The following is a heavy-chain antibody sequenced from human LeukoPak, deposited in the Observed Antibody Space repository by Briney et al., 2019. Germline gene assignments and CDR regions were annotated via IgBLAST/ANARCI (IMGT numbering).Heavy chain of an antibody. Sequence: GGSLRLSCAASGFTFSDYYMSWIRQAPGEGLEWVSYISSSSSYIYYADSVKGRFTISRDNAKNSLYLQMNSLRAEDTAVYYCARGHDYGDYHPIDYWGQGTLVTVSS. CDR1: GFTFSDYY. V-gene: IGHV3-11*06. D-gene: IGHD4-17*01. J-gene: IGHJ4*02. CDR2: ISSSSSYI. CDR3: ARGHDYGDYHPIDY.